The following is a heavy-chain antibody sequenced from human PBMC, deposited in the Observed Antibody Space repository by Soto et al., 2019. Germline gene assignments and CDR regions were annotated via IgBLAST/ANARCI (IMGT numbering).Heavy chain of an antibody. Sequence: SETLSLTCTVSGGSISSGGYYLTWLRQRPGKGLEWIGYVHFSGSTYYHPSLKSRLTISVDTSKSQFSLKLSSMTAADTAVYYCARDSPGHYFDSWGQGTLVTVSS. CDR3: ARDSPGHYFDS. D-gene: IGHD7-27*01. CDR1: GGSISSGGYY. CDR2: VHFSGST. V-gene: IGHV4-31*03. J-gene: IGHJ4*02.